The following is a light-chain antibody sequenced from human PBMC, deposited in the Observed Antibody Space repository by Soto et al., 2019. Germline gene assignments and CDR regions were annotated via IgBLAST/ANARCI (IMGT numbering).Light chain of an antibody. CDR3: CSYTSSTSLI. V-gene: IGLV2-14*03. J-gene: IGLJ2*01. CDR2: DVN. CDR1: SSDIGGYKY. Sequence: HSVLTQPASVSGSPGQSITISCTGTSSDIGGYKYVSWYQQHPGKVPKLLIYDVNNRPSGVSDRFSGSKSGNTASLTISGLQAEDEAEYYCCSYTSSTSLIFGGGTKLTVL.